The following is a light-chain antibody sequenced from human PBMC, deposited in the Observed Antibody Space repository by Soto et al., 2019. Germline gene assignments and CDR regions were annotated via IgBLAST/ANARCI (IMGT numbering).Light chain of an antibody. J-gene: IGLJ1*01. Sequence: QSLLTQPASVSGSPGQSITISCTGTSSDVGSYNLVSWYQQHPGKAPKLMIYEVSKRPSGVSNRFSGSKSGNTASLTISGLQAEDEAAYYCCSYAGSSTYVFGTGNKVTVL. V-gene: IGLV2-23*02. CDR1: SSDVGSYNL. CDR2: EVS. CDR3: CSYAGSSTYV.